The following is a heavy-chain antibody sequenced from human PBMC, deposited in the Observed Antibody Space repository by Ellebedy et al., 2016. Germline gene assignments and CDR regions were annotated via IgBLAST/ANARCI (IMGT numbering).Heavy chain of an antibody. V-gene: IGHV3-30*18. CDR1: GFTFSSYG. D-gene: IGHD3-3*01. CDR2: ISYDGSNK. CDR3: AKNGLEEWLFSGNYYYMDV. J-gene: IGHJ6*03. Sequence: GGSLRLXCAASGFTFSSYGMHWVRQAPGKGLEWVAVISYDGSNKYYADSVKGRFTISRDNSKNTLYLQMNSLRAEDTAVYYCAKNGLEEWLFSGNYYYMDVWGKGTTVTVSS.